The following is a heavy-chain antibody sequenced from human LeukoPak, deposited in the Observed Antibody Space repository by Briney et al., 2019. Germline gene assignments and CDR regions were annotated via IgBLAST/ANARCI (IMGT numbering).Heavy chain of an antibody. V-gene: IGHV3-23*01. CDR1: GFTFTSYA. Sequence: GGSLRLSCASSGFTFTSYAVSWVRQAPGKGLEWVSTNSGGTTYHTDSVKGRFTISRDISKNTVYLQMDRLKAEDTAVYYCAKDGVVRGLGPYYFDSWGQGSLVTVSS. J-gene: IGHJ4*02. CDR3: AKDGVVRGLGPYYFDS. D-gene: IGHD3-10*01. CDR2: NSGGTT.